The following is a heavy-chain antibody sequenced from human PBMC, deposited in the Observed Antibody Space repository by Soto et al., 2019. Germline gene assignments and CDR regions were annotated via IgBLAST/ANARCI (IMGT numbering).Heavy chain of an antibody. CDR1: GGSISSYY. Sequence: SETLSLTCTVSGGSISSYYWSWIRQPPGKGLEWIGYIYYSGSTNYNPSLKSRVTITKDTSKNQVVLTLTNMDPVDTATYYCAHTDYYGSWNFGYWGQGTLVTVSS. J-gene: IGHJ4*02. CDR3: AHTDYYGSWNFGY. D-gene: IGHD3-10*01. CDR2: IYYSGST. V-gene: IGHV4-59*01.